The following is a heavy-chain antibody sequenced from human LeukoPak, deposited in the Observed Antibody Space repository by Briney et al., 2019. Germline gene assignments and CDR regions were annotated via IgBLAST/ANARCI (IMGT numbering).Heavy chain of an antibody. Sequence: GGSLRLSCAASGFTFSSYAMSWVRQAPGKGLEWVSAISGSGGSTYYADSVKGRFTISRDNSKNTLYLQMNSPRAEDTAVYYCAKDIRITMTKFDYWGQGTLVTVSS. CDR2: ISGSGGST. D-gene: IGHD3-22*01. J-gene: IGHJ4*02. V-gene: IGHV3-23*01. CDR3: AKDIRITMTKFDY. CDR1: GFTFSSYA.